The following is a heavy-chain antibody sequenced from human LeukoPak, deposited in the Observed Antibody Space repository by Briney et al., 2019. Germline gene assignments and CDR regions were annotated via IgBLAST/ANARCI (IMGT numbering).Heavy chain of an antibody. V-gene: IGHV3-9*01. CDR1: GFTFDDYA. CDR2: ISWNSGSI. J-gene: IGHJ4*02. CDR3: AKVPEGY. D-gene: IGHD3-10*01. Sequence: PGGSLRLSCAASGFTFDDYAMHWVRQAPGKGLEWVSGISWNSGSIGYADSVKGRFTISRDNAKNSLYLQMNSLRAEDTALYYCAKVPEGYWGQGTLVTVSS.